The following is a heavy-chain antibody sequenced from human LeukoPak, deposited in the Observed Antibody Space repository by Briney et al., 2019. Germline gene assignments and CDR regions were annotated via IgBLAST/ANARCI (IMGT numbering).Heavy chain of an antibody. CDR1: GDSISSDYW. CDR3: ARSPGWYFYDH. CDR2: IYHSGTI. J-gene: IGHJ4*02. Sequence: PSGTLSLTCAVSGDSISSDYWWNWVRQSPGKGLEWIGEIYHSGTINYNPSPRSRITLSIDKSNNQFSLNLNSVTAADTALYYCARSPGWYFYDHWGQGTQVTVSS. V-gene: IGHV4-4*02.